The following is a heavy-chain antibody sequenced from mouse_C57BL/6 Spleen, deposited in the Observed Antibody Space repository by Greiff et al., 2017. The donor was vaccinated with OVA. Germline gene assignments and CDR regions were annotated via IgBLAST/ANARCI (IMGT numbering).Heavy chain of an antibody. CDR3: ARSEGGYSGGY. D-gene: IGHD2-3*01. V-gene: IGHV1-55*01. J-gene: IGHJ2*01. CDR2: IYPGSGST. CDR1: GYTFTSYW. Sequence: LVESGAELVKPGASVKMSCKASGYTFTSYWITWVKQRPGQGLEWIGDIYPGSGSTNYNEKFKSKATLTVDTSSSTAYMQLSSLTSEDSAVYYCARSEGGYSGGYWGQGTTLTVSS.